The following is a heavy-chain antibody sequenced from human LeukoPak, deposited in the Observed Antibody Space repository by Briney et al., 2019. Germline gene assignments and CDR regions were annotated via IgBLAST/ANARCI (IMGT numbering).Heavy chain of an antibody. D-gene: IGHD3-10*02. CDR3: AELGITMIGGV. V-gene: IGHV3-30*18. Sequence: GGSLRLSCAASGFTFSSYGMHWVRQAPGKGLEWVAVISYDGSNKYYADSVKGRFTISRGNAKNSLYLQMNSLRAEDTAVYYCAELGITMIGGVWGKGTTVTISS. CDR2: ISYDGSNK. J-gene: IGHJ6*04. CDR1: GFTFSSYG.